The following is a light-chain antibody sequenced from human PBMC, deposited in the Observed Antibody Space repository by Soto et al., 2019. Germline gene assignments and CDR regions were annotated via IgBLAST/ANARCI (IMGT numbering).Light chain of an antibody. CDR2: EGT. CDR1: NNDVGNYKL. V-gene: IGLV2-23*01. Sequence: QSALTQPASVSESPGQSIPISCTGTNNDVGNYKLVSWFQHHLGKAPKLIIYEGTKRPSGVSNRFSASQSGNTASLTISGLQAEDEADYYCYSYAGTSTWVFGGGTKVTVL. J-gene: IGLJ3*02. CDR3: YSYAGTSTWV.